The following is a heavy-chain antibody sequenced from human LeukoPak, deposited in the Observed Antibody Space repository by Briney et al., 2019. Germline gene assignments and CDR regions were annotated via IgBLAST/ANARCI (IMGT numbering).Heavy chain of an antibody. CDR1: GFTFSSYA. CDR2: ISGSGTST. Sequence: GGSLRLSCAASGFTFSSYAMSWVRQAPGKGLEWVSTISGSGTSTFYADSVKGRFTISRDNAKNSLYLQMNSLRAEDTAVYYCARADSSGYYYLVGYWGQGTLVTVSS. J-gene: IGHJ4*02. D-gene: IGHD3-22*01. CDR3: ARADSSGYYYLVGY. V-gene: IGHV3-23*01.